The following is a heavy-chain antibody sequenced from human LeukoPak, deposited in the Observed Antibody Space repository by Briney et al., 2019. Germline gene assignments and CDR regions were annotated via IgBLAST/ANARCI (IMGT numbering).Heavy chain of an antibody. CDR3: AREPPESYYFDN. J-gene: IGHJ4*02. CDR2: IKVSGGRT. Sequence: ASAKVSCKASGYTFSGFYVHWVRQAPGQGLEWMGIIKVSGGRTEYAQKFQGRVTVTRDMSTSTVYMELNNLRSEDTAVYYCAREPPESYYFDNWGQGTLVTVSS. CDR1: GYTFSGFY. V-gene: IGHV1-46*01.